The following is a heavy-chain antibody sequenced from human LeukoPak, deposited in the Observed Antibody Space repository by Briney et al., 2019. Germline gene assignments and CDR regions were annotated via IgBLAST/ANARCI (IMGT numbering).Heavy chain of an antibody. CDR1: GGSISSSSYY. J-gene: IGHJ5*02. D-gene: IGHD6-19*01. V-gene: IGHV4-39*07. CDR3: ARATTEYSSGWSRNWFDP. Sequence: PSETLSLTCTVSGGSISSSSYYWGWIRQPPGKGLEWIGSIYYSGSTYYNPSLKSRVTISVDTSKNQFSLKLSSVTAADTAVYYCARATTEYSSGWSRNWFDPWGQGTLVTVSS. CDR2: IYYSGST.